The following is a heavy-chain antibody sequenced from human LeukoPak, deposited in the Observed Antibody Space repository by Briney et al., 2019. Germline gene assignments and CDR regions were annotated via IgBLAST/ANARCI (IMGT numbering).Heavy chain of an antibody. V-gene: IGHV3-74*01. Sequence: GGSLRLSCEASEFTFSAYWMHWVRQAPGKGLVWVSRIRGDGSMTNYADSVKGRFIISRDNAKNTLYLQMNSLRLEDTAVYYCARENLAAAADYWGQGTVVTVSS. J-gene: IGHJ4*02. CDR3: ARENLAAAADY. CDR2: IRGDGSMT. D-gene: IGHD6-25*01. CDR1: EFTFSAYW.